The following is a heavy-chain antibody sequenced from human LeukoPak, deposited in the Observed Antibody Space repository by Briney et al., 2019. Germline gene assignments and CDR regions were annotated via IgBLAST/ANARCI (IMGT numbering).Heavy chain of an antibody. V-gene: IGHV3-21*01. CDR3: ARDHGSSRPYWYFDL. CDR1: GFTFSSYS. Sequence: PGGSLRLSCAASGFTFSSYSMNWVRQAPGKGLEWVSSISSSSSYIYYADSVKGRFTISRDNAKNSLYLQMNSLRAEDTAIYYCARDHGSSRPYWYFDLWGRGTLVTVSS. CDR2: ISSSSSYI. D-gene: IGHD6-13*01. J-gene: IGHJ2*01.